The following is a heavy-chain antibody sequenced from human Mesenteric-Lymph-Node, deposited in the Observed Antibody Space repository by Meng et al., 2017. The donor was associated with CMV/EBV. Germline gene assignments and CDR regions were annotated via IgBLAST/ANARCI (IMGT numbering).Heavy chain of an antibody. V-gene: IGHV1-46*01. CDR2: INPSGGST. J-gene: IGHJ6*02. CDR3: TSTSRKYYYGMDV. Sequence: GESLKISCAASGFTFSSCSMNWVRQAPGQGLEWMGIINPSGGSTSYAQKFQGRVTMTRDTSTSTVYMELSSLRSEDTAVYYCTSTSRKYYYGMDVWGQGTTVTVSS. CDR1: GFTFSSCS. D-gene: IGHD2-2*01.